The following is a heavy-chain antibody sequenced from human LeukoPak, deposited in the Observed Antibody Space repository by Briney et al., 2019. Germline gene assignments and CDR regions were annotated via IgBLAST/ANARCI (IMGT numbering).Heavy chain of an antibody. CDR1: GFTLISYW. J-gene: IGHJ4*02. CDR2: IKQDGSEK. Sequence: GGSLRLSCASSGFTLISYWMSWVRQARGRGLEWVANIKQDGSEKYYVASVKGRFTISRDNAKNSLYLQMNSLRAEDTAVYYCAKDPLRYSSGSFDYWGQGTLVTVSS. D-gene: IGHD6-19*01. CDR3: AKDPLRYSSGSFDY. V-gene: IGHV3-7*01.